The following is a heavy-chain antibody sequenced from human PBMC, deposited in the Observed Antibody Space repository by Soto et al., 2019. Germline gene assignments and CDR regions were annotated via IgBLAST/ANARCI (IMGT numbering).Heavy chain of an antibody. V-gene: IGHV1-2*04. CDR2: INPNSGGT. CDR1: GYTFTGYY. J-gene: IGHJ5*02. Sequence: SVKVTSKACGYTFTGYYMQSLYQAPGQGLEWMGWINPNSGGTNYAQKFQGWVTMTRDTSISTAYMELSRLRSDDTAVYYCAREGLDYYDGSGTQFDLWGQGTLVPVSS. D-gene: IGHD3-22*01. CDR3: AREGLDYYDGSGTQFDL.